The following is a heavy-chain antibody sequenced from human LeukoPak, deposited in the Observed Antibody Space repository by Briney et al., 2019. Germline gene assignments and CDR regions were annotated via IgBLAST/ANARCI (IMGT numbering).Heavy chain of an antibody. Sequence: ASVKVSCKASGYTFTSYAVSWVRQAPGQGPEWMGWISTYSDNTNFAQKFQGRVTLTTDTSTSTAYMELRSLRSDDTAVYFCASHTSRIAARTQALDIWGQGTMVTVSS. D-gene: IGHD6-6*01. CDR2: ISTYSDNT. CDR3: ASHTSRIAARTQALDI. J-gene: IGHJ3*02. CDR1: GYTFTSYA. V-gene: IGHV1-18*01.